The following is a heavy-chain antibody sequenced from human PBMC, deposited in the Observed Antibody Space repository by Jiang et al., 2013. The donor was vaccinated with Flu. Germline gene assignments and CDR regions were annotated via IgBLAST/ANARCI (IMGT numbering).Heavy chain of an antibody. J-gene: IGHJ4*02. Sequence: GAEVKKPGESLRISCKASGYIFSTYWIGWVRQMPGKGLEWMGIIYPGNSNTRYSPSFQGQVTMSVDKSISTAYLQWSSLKASDTAMYYCARGGRRTLEGYWGQGTLVTVSS. CDR1: GYIFSTYW. D-gene: IGHD3-16*01. V-gene: IGHV5-51*01. CDR2: IYPGNSNT. CDR3: ARGGRRTLEGY.